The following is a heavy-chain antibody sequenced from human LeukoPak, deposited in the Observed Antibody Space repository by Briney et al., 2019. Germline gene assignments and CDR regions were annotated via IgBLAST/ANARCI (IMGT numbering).Heavy chain of an antibody. D-gene: IGHD5-12*01. Sequence: GGSLRLSCAASGFTFSSYAMHWVRQAPGKGLEYVSAISSNGGSTYYANSVKGRFTISRDNSKNTLYLQMGSLRAEDMAVYYCARVSSGYEDYWGQGTLVTVSS. CDR2: ISSNGGST. V-gene: IGHV3-64*01. J-gene: IGHJ4*02. CDR1: GFTFSSYA. CDR3: ARVSSGYEDY.